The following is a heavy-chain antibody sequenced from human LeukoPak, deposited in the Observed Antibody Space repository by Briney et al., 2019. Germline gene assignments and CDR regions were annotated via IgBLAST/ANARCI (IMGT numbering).Heavy chain of an antibody. J-gene: IGHJ3*02. V-gene: IGHV1-2*02. Sequence: ASVKVSCKASGYTFTGYYMHWVRQAPGPGLEWMGWINPNSGGTNYAQKFQGRVTMTRDTSISTAYMELSRLRSDDTAVYYCARSEYQLRRQDAFDIWGQGTMVTVSS. CDR1: GYTFTGYY. D-gene: IGHD2-2*01. CDR2: INPNSGGT. CDR3: ARSEYQLRRQDAFDI.